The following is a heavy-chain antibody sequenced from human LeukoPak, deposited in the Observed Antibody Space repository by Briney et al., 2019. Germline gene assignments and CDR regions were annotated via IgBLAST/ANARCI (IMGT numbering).Heavy chain of an antibody. V-gene: IGHV4-59*01. D-gene: IGHD6-19*01. CDR3: ARDGYSSGYHY. CDR2: IYYSGST. J-gene: IGHJ4*02. CDR1: GGSISSYY. Sequence: PSETLSLTCTVSGGSISSYYWNWIRQPPGKGLEWIGYIYYSGSTNYNPSLKSRVTISVDTSMNQFSLKLSSVTAADTAVYYCARDGYSSGYHYWGQATLVTVSS.